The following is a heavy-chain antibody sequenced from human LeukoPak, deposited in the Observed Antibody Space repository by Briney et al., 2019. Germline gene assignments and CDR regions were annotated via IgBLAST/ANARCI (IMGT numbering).Heavy chain of an antibody. CDR1: GYTFTSYD. Sequence: GASVKVSCKASGYTFTSYDINWVRQATGQGLEWMGWMNPNSGNTGYAQKFQGRVTMTRDTSISTAYLQWSSLKASDTAMYYCARRGYDSSGYRDAFDIWGQGTMVTVSS. D-gene: IGHD3-22*01. CDR3: ARRGYDSSGYRDAFDI. J-gene: IGHJ3*02. CDR2: MNPNSGNT. V-gene: IGHV1-8*02.